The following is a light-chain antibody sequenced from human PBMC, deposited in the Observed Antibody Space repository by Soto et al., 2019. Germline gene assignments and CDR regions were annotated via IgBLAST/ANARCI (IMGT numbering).Light chain of an antibody. Sequence: DIQMTQSPSTLSASVGDRVTITCRASQSVSSRLAWYQQKPGKAPKLLIYGASNLESGAPSRFSGSESGTEFTLTISSLQPDDLGTYYCHPYYGYPLTFGGGTKVEIK. V-gene: IGKV1-5*03. CDR2: GAS. CDR3: HPYYGYPLT. CDR1: QSVSSR. J-gene: IGKJ4*01.